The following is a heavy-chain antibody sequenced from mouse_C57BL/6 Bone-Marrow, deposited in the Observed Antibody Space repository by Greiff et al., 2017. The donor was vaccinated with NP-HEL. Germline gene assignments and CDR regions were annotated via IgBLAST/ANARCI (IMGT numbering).Heavy chain of an antibody. CDR3: AREIYYGSSQYYFDY. D-gene: IGHD1-1*01. CDR2: IDPSDSET. CDR1: GYTFTSYW. V-gene: IGHV1-52*01. Sequence: QVQLKQPGAELVRPGSSVKLSCKASGYTFTSYWMHWVKQRPIQGLEWIGNIDPSDSETHYNQKFKDKATLTVDKSSSTAYMQLSSLTSEDSAVDYCAREIYYGSSQYYFDYWGQGTTLTVSS. J-gene: IGHJ2*01.